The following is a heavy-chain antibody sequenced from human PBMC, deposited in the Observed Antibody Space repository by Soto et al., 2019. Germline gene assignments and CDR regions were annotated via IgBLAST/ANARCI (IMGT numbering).Heavy chain of an antibody. CDR3: ARSRDSSSWFRIDY. V-gene: IGHV4-59*01. D-gene: IGHD6-13*01. Sequence: PSETLSLTCSVSGGSISSYYWSWIRQTPGKGLEWIGYIHYTGSSNYNPSLKSRVTISVDTSTNQFSLRLNSVIPADTAVYYCARSRDSSSWFRIDYRGQRTQVTVSS. J-gene: IGHJ4*02. CDR1: GGSISSYY. CDR2: IHYTGSS.